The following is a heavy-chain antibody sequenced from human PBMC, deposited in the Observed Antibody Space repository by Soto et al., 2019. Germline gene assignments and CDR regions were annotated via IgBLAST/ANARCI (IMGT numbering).Heavy chain of an antibody. J-gene: IGHJ4*02. D-gene: IGHD3-10*01. CDR2: INHSGST. CDR1: GGSFSGYY. V-gene: IGHV4-34*01. CDR3: AKDWVRFITMVRGVIIETDY. Sequence: PSETLSLTCAVYGGSFSGYYWSWIRQPPGKGLEWIGEINHSGSTDYNPSLKSRVTISVDTSKNQFSLKLSSVTAADTAVYYCAKDWVRFITMVRGVIIETDYWGQGTLVTVSS.